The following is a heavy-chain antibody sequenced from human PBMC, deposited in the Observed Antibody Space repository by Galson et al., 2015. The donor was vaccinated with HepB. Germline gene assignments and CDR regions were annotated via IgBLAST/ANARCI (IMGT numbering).Heavy chain of an antibody. V-gene: IGHV1-8*01. CDR2: RSPNGGNT. D-gene: IGHD3-16*01. CDR3: PRLRVLGDAFDF. CDR1: GYTFDSFD. J-gene: IGHJ3*01. Sequence: SVKVSCKASGYTFDSFDINWVRQAPGQGLEWMGWRSPNGGNTGYVQKFQGRLTMTRETSISTVYMELSSLTSEDTAVYYFPRLRVLGDAFDFRGQGTMVTVSS.